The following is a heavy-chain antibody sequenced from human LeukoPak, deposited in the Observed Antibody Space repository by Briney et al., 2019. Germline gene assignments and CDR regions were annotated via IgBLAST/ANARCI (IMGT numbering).Heavy chain of an antibody. V-gene: IGHV3-74*01. CDR2: INNDGSGT. CDR3: TTGPRGSGSPRYRIGAFDY. Sequence: GGSLRLSCAASGFTFSNHYMHWVRQAPGKEPVWVSFINNDGSGTRYADFVKGRFTISRDNAKNMVYLQLNNLRAEDTAVYYCTTGPRGSGSPRYRIGAFDYWGQGTLVTVSS. J-gene: IGHJ4*02. D-gene: IGHD3-10*01. CDR1: GFTFSNHY.